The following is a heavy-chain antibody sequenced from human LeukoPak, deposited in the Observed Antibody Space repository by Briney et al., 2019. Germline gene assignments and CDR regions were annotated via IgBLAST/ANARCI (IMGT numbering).Heavy chain of an antibody. CDR2: IRYDGSNK. D-gene: IGHD3-10*01. CDR3: AKDRGYYGSGSYYNFDY. J-gene: IGHJ4*02. V-gene: IGHV3-30*02. Sequence: PGGSLRLSCAASGFTFSSYGMHWVRQAPGKGLEWVAFIRYDGSNKYYADSVKGRFTISRDNSKNTLYLQMNSLRAEDTAVYYCAKDRGYYGSGSYYNFDYWGQGTLVTVSS. CDR1: GFTFSSYG.